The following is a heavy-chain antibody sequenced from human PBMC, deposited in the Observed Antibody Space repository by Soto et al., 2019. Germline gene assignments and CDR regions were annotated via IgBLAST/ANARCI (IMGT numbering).Heavy chain of an antibody. CDR1: GGTFSSYA. J-gene: IGHJ6*02. CDR2: IIPIFGTA. CDR3: ALQWLVRESYYCYGMDV. D-gene: IGHD6-19*01. V-gene: IGHV1-69*01. Sequence: QVQLVQSGAEVKKPGSSVKVSCKASGGTFSSYAISWVRQAPGQGLEWMGGIIPIFGTANYAQKFQGRVTITADESTSTAYMELSSLRSEDTAVYYCALQWLVRESYYCYGMDVWGQGTTVTVSS.